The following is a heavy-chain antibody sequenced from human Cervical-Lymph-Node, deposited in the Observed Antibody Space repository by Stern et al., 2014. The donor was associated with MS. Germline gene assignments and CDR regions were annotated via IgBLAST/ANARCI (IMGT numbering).Heavy chain of an antibody. V-gene: IGHV1-69*01. D-gene: IGHD5-12*01. J-gene: IGHJ4*02. Sequence: QVQLVQSGSEAKKPGSSVKVSCKVSGGTFSTYKISWVRQAPGQGLEWMRAIIPIFGTADYAQKFQDRVTIIADESTSEVHMELISLRSEDTGVYYCARLGSGYDSSYLDFWGQGTLVTVSS. CDR3: ARLGSGYDSSYLDF. CDR1: GGTFSTYK. CDR2: IIPIFGTA.